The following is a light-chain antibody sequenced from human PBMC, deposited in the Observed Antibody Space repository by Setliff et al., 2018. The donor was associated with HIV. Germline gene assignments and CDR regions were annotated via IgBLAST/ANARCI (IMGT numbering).Light chain of an antibody. CDR3: CSYAGSGPV. V-gene: IGLV2-23*02. Sequence: QSVLTQPASVSGSPGQSITLSCTGTSSDVGGYNYVSRYQQHPDKAPKLMIYDVKNRPSGVSDRFSGSKSGNTASLTISELQAEDEADYYCCSYAGSGPVFGAGTKVTVL. J-gene: IGLJ1*01. CDR2: DVK. CDR1: SSDVGGYNY.